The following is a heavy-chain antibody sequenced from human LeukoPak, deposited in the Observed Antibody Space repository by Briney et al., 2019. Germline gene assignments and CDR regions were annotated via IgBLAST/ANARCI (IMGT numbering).Heavy chain of an antibody. CDR1: GGSFSSYY. J-gene: IGHJ4*02. CDR2: IYYSGST. D-gene: IGHD3-10*01. V-gene: IGHV4-39*07. CDR3: AVEMVRINPPYYFDY. Sequence: PSETLSLTCAVYGGSFSSYYWGWIRQPPGKGLEWIGSIYYSGSTYYNPSLKSRVTISVDTSKNQFSLKLSSVTAADTAVYYCAVEMVRINPPYYFDYWGQGTLVTVSS.